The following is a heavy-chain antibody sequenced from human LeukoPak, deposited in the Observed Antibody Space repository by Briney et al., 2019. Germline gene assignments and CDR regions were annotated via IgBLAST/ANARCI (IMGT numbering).Heavy chain of an antibody. CDR2: IIPIFGTA. Sequence: ASVKGSCKASGGTFSSYAISWVRQAPGQGLEWMGRIIPIFGTANYAQKFQGRVTITTDESTSTAYMELSSLRSEDTAVYYCARGYYYDSSGYYYETYNWFDPWGQGTLVTVSS. J-gene: IGHJ5*02. D-gene: IGHD3-22*01. V-gene: IGHV1-69*05. CDR3: ARGYYYDSSGYYYETYNWFDP. CDR1: GGTFSSYA.